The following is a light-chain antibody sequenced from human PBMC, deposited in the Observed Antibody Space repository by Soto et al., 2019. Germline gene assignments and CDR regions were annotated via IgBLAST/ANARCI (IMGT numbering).Light chain of an antibody. V-gene: IGLV2-14*01. CDR2: DVS. Sequence: QSVLTQPASVSGSPGQSITISCTGTSSDVGGYNYVSWYQQHPGKAPKVPIYDVSDRPSGVSNRFSGSKSGNTASLTISVLQAEDEADYYCSSYTSSSTFPCVFGTGTKVTVL. CDR1: SSDVGGYNY. CDR3: SSYTSSSTFPCV. J-gene: IGLJ1*01.